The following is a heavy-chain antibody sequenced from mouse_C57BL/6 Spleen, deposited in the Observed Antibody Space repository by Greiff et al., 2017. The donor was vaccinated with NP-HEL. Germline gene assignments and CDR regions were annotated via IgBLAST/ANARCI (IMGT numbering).Heavy chain of an antibody. V-gene: IGHV14-4*01. J-gene: IGHJ2*01. Sequence: VQLQQSGAELVRPGASVKLSCTASGFNIKDDYMHWVKQRPEQGLEWIGWIDPENGDTEYASKFQGKATITAETSSNTAYLQLSSLTSEDTAVYYCSPLLLGGNYWGQGTTLTVSS. CDR3: SPLLLGGNY. CDR2: IDPENGDT. CDR1: GFNIKDDY.